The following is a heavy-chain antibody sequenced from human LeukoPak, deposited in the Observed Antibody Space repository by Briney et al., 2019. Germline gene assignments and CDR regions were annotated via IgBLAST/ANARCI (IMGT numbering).Heavy chain of an antibody. V-gene: IGHV4-34*01. Sequence: SETLSLTCAVYGGSFSGYYWSWIRQPPGKGLEWIGEINHSGSTNYNPSLKSRVTISVDTSKNQFSLKLSSVTAADTAVYYCARRGSKKSGSGSYRYWGQGTLVTVSS. D-gene: IGHD3-10*01. CDR3: ARRGSKKSGSGSYRY. J-gene: IGHJ4*02. CDR2: INHSGST. CDR1: GGSFSGYY.